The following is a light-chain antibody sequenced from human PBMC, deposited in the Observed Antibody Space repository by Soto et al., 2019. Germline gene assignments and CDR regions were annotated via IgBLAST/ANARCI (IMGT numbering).Light chain of an antibody. CDR1: QSVSGD. J-gene: IGKJ1*01. V-gene: IGKV3-15*01. Sequence: EIVMTQSPATLSVSPGETATLSCRASQSVSGDLAWYQQRPGQAPRLLIYGASTRATGVPDRFSGSGSGTEFTLTISGLQSEDFAVYYCHQYNDWLKTFGQGTRVEIK. CDR2: GAS. CDR3: HQYNDWLKT.